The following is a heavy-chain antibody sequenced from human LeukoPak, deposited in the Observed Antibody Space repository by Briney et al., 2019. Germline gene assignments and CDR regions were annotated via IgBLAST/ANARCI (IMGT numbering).Heavy chain of an antibody. V-gene: IGHV3-74*01. CDR1: GFTFSQYW. CDR2: IDPDGSST. D-gene: IGHD4-4*01. CDR3: AREDYSNYAPYFNY. Sequence: GGSLRLSCEASGFTFSQYWMHWVRQAPGKGLVWVSRIDPDGSSTNYADSVKGRFTISRDNAENTLYLQLNSLRAEDTAVYYCAREDYSNYAPYFNYGGKGTLVTVPS. J-gene: IGHJ4*02.